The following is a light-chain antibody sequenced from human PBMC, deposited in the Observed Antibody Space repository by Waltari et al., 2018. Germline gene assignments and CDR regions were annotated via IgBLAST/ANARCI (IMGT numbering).Light chain of an antibody. CDR3: LHGSNWPYT. J-gene: IGKJ2*01. CDR1: VGSNN. CDR2: GAS. Sequence: VGSNNLTWFQQKPGQAPRRLIYGASSRATGIPDRFSGSGSGTDFTLTISRLEPEDVAVYYCLHGSNWPYTFGQGTKVEIK. V-gene: IGKV3D-20*02.